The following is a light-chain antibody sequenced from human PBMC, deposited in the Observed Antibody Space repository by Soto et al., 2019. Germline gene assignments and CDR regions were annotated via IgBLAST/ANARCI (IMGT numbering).Light chain of an antibody. V-gene: IGLV2-23*01. CDR3: CSYAGGSTGV. J-gene: IGLJ3*02. CDR1: SSDVGNYNF. CDR2: EDR. Sequence: QSVLTQPASVSGSRGQSITISCTGTSSDVGNYNFVSWYQQHPGKAPKVMIYEDRKRPSGVSNRFSGSKSGNTASLTISGLQAEDEADYYCCSYAGGSTGVFGGGTKLTVL.